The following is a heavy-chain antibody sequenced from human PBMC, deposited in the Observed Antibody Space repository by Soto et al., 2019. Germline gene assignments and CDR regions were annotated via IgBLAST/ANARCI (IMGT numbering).Heavy chain of an antibody. CDR2: IYPGDSDT. CDR1: GYSFTSYW. D-gene: IGHD3-10*01. J-gene: IGHJ3*02. Sequence: ESLKISCKGSGYSFTSYWIGWVRQMPGKGLEWMGIIYPGDSDTRYSPSFQGQVTISRDNSKSTVSLHMNSLRAEDTAVYYCVKHRGNPSGAFDIWGQGTMVTVSS. CDR3: VKHRGNPSGAFDI. V-gene: IGHV5-51*01.